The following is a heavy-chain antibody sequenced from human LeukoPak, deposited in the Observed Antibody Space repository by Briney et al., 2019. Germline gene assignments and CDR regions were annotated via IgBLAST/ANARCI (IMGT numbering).Heavy chain of an antibody. J-gene: IGHJ4*02. CDR3: ARIPRGDYYDSSGYYYLDY. D-gene: IGHD3-22*01. CDR2: INHSGST. V-gene: IGHV4-34*01. CDR1: GGSISGGTYY. Sequence: SETLSLTCTVSGGSISGGTYYWSWIRQPPGKGLEWIGEINHSGSTNYNPSLKSRVTISVDTSKNQFSLKLSSVTAADTAVYYCARIPRGDYYDSSGYYYLDYWGQGTLVTVSS.